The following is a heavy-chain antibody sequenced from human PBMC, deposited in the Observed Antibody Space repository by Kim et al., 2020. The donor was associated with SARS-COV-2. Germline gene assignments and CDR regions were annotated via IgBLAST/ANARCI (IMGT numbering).Heavy chain of an antibody. Sequence: SVKVSCKASGGTFSSYAISWVRQAPGQGLEWMGGIIPIFGTANYAQKFQGRVTITADKSTSTAYMELSSLRSEDTAVYYCARSDSSSPRHYYGMDVWGQGTTVTVSS. D-gene: IGHD6-13*01. CDR2: IIPIFGTA. J-gene: IGHJ6*02. CDR3: ARSDSSSPRHYYGMDV. CDR1: GGTFSSYA. V-gene: IGHV1-69*06.